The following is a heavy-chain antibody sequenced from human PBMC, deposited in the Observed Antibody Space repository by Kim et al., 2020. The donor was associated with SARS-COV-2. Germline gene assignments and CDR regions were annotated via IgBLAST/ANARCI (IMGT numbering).Heavy chain of an antibody. J-gene: IGHJ6*03. CDR1: GLTFSIYA. V-gene: IGHV3-23*01. CDR2: ISGRNGST. CDR3: AKNFWSDRYYYYYMDV. D-gene: IGHD3-3*01. Sequence: GGSLRLSCAASGLTFSIYAMTWVRQTPGKGLEWVSAISGRNGSTYPADSVKGRFTISRDNSKNTLYLQMSSLRAEDTAVYYCAKNFWSDRYYYYYMDVWGEETAVTVSS.